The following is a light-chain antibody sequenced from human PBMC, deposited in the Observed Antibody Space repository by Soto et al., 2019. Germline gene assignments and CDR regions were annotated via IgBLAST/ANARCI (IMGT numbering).Light chain of an antibody. J-gene: IGLJ1*01. CDR3: SSYTSSSTL. CDR1: SGDVGSYNY. CDR2: EVS. Sequence: SVLTQPPSASGSPGQSVTISCTGTSGDVGSYNYVSWYQQHPGKAPKLMIYEVSDRPSGISSRFSGSKSGNTASLTISGLQTEDEADYYCSSYTSSSTLFGTGTKVTVL. V-gene: IGLV2-14*01.